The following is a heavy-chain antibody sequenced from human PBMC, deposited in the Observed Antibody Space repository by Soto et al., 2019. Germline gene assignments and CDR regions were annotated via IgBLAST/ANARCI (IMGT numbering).Heavy chain of an antibody. CDR1: WFSLSNSGMC. CDR2: IDWDDDK. J-gene: IGHJ6*02. Sequence: SGPTLVNPARTLTLTCTFSWFSLSNSGMCVSWIRQPPGKALEWLALIDWDDDKYYSTSLKTRLTISKDTSKNQVVLTMTNMDPVDTATYYCARVITEFGMDVWGQGTTVTVSS. CDR3: ARVITEFGMDV. V-gene: IGHV2-70*01. D-gene: IGHD3-22*01.